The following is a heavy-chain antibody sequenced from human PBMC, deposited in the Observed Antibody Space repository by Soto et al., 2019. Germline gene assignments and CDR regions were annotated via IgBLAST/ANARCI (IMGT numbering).Heavy chain of an antibody. Sequence: QLLESGGGLVQSGGSLRLSCAASGFTFGNFAMSWVRQAPGKGLEWVSGIGGRGTTFYADSVKGRFTISRDNSKNTLQLQITVRRVEDMAAFYCAKFRGMTYGEYHLDYWGQGTLVTVSS. CDR1: GFTFGNFA. CDR3: AKFRGMTYGEYHLDY. D-gene: IGHD4-17*01. CDR2: IGGRGTT. V-gene: IGHV3-23*01. J-gene: IGHJ4*02.